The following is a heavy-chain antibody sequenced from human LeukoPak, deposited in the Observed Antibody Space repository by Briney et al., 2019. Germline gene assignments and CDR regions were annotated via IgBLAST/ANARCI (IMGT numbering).Heavy chain of an antibody. V-gene: IGHV1-18*01. CDR3: ARQVATSDFDY. CDR1: GNTFTKYS. J-gene: IGHJ4*02. D-gene: IGHD5-12*01. CDR2: ISAYNGNT. Sequence: ASVKVSCKASGNTFTKYSINWVRQAPGQGLEWMGWISAYNGNTNYAQKLQGRVTMTTDTSTSTAYMELRSLRSDDTAVYYCARQVATSDFDYWGQGTLVTVSS.